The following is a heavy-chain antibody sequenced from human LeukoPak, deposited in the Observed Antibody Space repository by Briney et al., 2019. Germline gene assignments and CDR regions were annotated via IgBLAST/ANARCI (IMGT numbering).Heavy chain of an antibody. V-gene: IGHV1-69*05. Sequence: SVKVSCKASGGTFSSYAISWVRQAPGQGLEWMGGIIPIFGTASYAQKFQGRVTITTDESTSTAYMELSSLRSEDTAVYYCARDHCTNGVCFLYYWGQGTLVTVSS. D-gene: IGHD2-8*01. CDR2: IIPIFGTA. CDR1: GGTFSSYA. J-gene: IGHJ4*02. CDR3: ARDHCTNGVCFLYY.